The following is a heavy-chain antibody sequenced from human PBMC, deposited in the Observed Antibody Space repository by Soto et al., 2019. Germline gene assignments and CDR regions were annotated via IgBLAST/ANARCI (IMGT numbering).Heavy chain of an antibody. CDR1: GFTVSSNY. J-gene: IGHJ4*02. CDR2: INDDGTRT. V-gene: IGHV3-74*01. D-gene: IGHD3-10*01. CDR3: IRGPRPSSVGTGAF. Sequence: GGSLRLSCAASGFTVSSNYMSWVRQAPGKGLEWVTRINDDGTRTDYADSAKGRFTISRDNAKDILYLQMNALRVDDTAVYYCIRGPRPSSVGTGAFWGQGTLVTVSS.